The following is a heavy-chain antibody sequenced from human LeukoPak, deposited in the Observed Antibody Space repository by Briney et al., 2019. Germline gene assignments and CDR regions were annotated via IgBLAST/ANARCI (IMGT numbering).Heavy chain of an antibody. Sequence: GGSRRLSCAASGFTFSSYAMHWVRQAPGKGLEWVAVISYDGSNKYYADSVKGRFTISRDNSKNTLYLQMNSLRAEDTAVYYCARANDAAAGDFDYWGQGTLVTVSS. CDR3: ARANDAAAGDFDY. D-gene: IGHD6-13*01. CDR1: GFTFSSYA. J-gene: IGHJ4*02. V-gene: IGHV3-30-3*01. CDR2: ISYDGSNK.